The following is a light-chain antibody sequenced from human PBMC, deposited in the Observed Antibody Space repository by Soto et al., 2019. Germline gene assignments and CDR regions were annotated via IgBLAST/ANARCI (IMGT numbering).Light chain of an antibody. CDR1: QSVSSN. CDR3: QQYNNWPPYT. J-gene: IGKJ2*01. Sequence: EIVMTQSPATLSVSPGERATLSCRASQSVSSNLAWYQQKPGQAPRLLIYGASTRATGIPARFSGSGSGTEFTLTISSLQSEDLAVYYCQQYNNWPPYTLGQGTKLEIK. V-gene: IGKV3-15*01. CDR2: GAS.